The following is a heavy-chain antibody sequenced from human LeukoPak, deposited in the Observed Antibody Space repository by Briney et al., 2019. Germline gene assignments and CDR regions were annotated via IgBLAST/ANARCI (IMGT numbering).Heavy chain of an antibody. J-gene: IGHJ6*03. CDR3: ARDPITGTAGYMDV. Sequence: ASVXVXXKASGYTFTGYYMHXXRQAPGQGLXXMAXINPNSGGTNYAQKFQGRVTMTRDTSISTAYMELSRLTSDDTAVYYCARDPITGTAGYMDVWGKGTTVTVSS. CDR2: INPNSGGT. D-gene: IGHD1-7*01. V-gene: IGHV1-2*02. CDR1: GYTFTGYY.